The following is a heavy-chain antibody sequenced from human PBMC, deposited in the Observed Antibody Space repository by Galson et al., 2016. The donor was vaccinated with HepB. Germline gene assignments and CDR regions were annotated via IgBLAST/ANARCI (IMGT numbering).Heavy chain of an antibody. CDR3: ARGSYSSDWYRSSAYDFGMDV. D-gene: IGHD6-19*01. V-gene: IGHV3-13*01. CDR1: GFSFSNYD. J-gene: IGHJ6*04. Sequence: SLRLSCAASGFSFSNYDMYWVRQAPGKGLEWVSSIYTAGDTYYEDSVEGRFTVSRENGKDSLYLHMKSLRAGDTAVYFCARGSYSSDWYRSSAYDFGMDVWGKGTTVTVSS. CDR2: IYTAGDT.